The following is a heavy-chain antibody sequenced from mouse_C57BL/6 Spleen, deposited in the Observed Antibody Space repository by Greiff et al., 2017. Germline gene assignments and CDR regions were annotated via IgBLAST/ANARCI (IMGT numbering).Heavy chain of an antibody. CDR1: GYAFSSSW. CDR2: IYPGDGDT. Sequence: VQLQQSGPELVKPGASVKISCKASGYAFSSSWMNWVKQRPGKGLEWIGRIYPGDGDTNYNGKLKGKATLTADKSSSTAYMQLSSLTSEDSAVYFCARDTLYSYFDYWGQGTTLTVSS. CDR3: ARDTLYSYFDY. V-gene: IGHV1-82*01. J-gene: IGHJ2*01. D-gene: IGHD2-1*01.